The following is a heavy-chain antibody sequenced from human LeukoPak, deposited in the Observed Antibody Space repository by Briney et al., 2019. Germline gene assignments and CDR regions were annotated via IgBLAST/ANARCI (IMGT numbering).Heavy chain of an antibody. V-gene: IGHV4-59*01. CDR1: GGSISSYY. CDR2: IYYSGST. D-gene: IGHD2-21*01. Sequence: SETLSLTXTVSGGSISSYYWSWIRQTPGKGLEWIGYIYYSGSTNYNPSLKSRVTISVDTSKNQFSLKLSSVTAADTAVYYCARVASVYYSLLLDYWGQGTLVAVSS. CDR3: ARVASVYYSLLLDY. J-gene: IGHJ4*02.